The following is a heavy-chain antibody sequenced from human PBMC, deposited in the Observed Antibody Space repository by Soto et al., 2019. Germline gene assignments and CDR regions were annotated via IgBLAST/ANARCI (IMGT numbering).Heavy chain of an antibody. Sequence: GGSLRLSCAASGFTFSSYAMHWVRQAPGKGLEWVAVISYDGSNKYYADSVKGRFTISRDNSKNTLYLQMNSLRAEDTAVYYCARDLWSGYYTGIYYYYGMDVWGQGTTVTVSS. CDR3: ARDLWSGYYTGIYYYYGMDV. J-gene: IGHJ6*02. CDR2: ISYDGSNK. D-gene: IGHD3-3*01. V-gene: IGHV3-30-3*01. CDR1: GFTFSSYA.